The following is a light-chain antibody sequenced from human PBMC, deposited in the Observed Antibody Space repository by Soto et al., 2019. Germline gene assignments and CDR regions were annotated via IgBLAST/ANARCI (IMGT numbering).Light chain of an antibody. CDR1: QSISSY. Sequence: DIQMTQSPSSLSESSGDRGAISCRASQSISSYLNWYQQKPGKAPKVLIYAASNLQSGVPSRFSGSGSGTDFALTSSSLQPEDFATYYCQQGYSTPITFGQGTRLEIK. V-gene: IGKV1-39*01. J-gene: IGKJ5*01. CDR3: QQGYSTPIT. CDR2: AAS.